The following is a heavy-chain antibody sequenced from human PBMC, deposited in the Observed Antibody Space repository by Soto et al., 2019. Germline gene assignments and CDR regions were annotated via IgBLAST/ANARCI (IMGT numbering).Heavy chain of an antibody. CDR2: ISSSGSTI. D-gene: IGHD4-17*01. J-gene: IGHJ4*02. V-gene: IGHV3-11*01. CDR1: GFTFSDYY. Sequence: LRLSCAASGFTFSDYYMSWIRQAPGKGLEWVSYISSSGSTIYYADSVKGRFTISRDNAKNSLYLQMNSLRAEDTAVYYCARENTVTRSSDYWGQGTLVTVSS. CDR3: ARENTVTRSSDY.